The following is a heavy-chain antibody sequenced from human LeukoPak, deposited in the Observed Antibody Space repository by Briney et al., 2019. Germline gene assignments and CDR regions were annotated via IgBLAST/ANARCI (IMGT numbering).Heavy chain of an antibody. CDR2: INHSGST. CDR3: ARGRICSGGSCYSWGGYYYYYMDV. Sequence: SETLSLTCAVYGGSFSGYYWSWIRQPPGKGLEWIGEINHSGSTNYNPSLRSRVTISVDTSKNQFSLKLSSVTAADTAVYYCARGRICSGGSCYSWGGYYYYYMDVWGKGTTVTVSS. J-gene: IGHJ6*03. D-gene: IGHD2-15*01. V-gene: IGHV4-34*01. CDR1: GGSFSGYY.